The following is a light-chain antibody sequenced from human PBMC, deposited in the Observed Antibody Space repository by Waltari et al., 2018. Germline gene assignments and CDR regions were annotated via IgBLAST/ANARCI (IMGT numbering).Light chain of an antibody. V-gene: IGLV2-23*02. Sequence: QSALTQPASVSGSPGQSITISCTGTSSDVGNYNLVSWYQQHPGKAPKLIIYEVSQRPSGVSNRFSGSKSGTTASLTISGLQAEDEADFYCCSYAGSGSSVVLGGGTKLTVL. J-gene: IGLJ2*01. CDR2: EVS. CDR1: SSDVGNYNL. CDR3: CSYAGSGSSVV.